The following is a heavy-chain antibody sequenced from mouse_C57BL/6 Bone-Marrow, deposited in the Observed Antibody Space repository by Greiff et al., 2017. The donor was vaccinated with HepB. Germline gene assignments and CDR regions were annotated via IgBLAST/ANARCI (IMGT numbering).Heavy chain of an antibody. CDR2: IYPGDGDT. CDR3: ARKGICWGAMDY. CDR1: GYAFSSYW. D-gene: IGHD4-1*01. J-gene: IGHJ4*01. V-gene: IGHV1-80*01. Sequence: VHLVESGAELVKPGASVKISCKASGYAFSSYWMNWVKQRPGKGLEWIGQIYPGDGDTNYNGKFKGKATVTADKSSSTAYMQLSSLTSEDSAVYVCARKGICWGAMDYWGQGTSVTVSS.